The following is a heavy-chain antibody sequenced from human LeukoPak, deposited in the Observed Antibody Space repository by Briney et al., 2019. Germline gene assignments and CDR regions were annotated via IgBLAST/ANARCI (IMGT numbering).Heavy chain of an antibody. Sequence: GGSLRLSCAASGFTFDDYAMHWVRQAPGKGLEWVSGISWNSGSIGYADSVKGRFTISRDNSKNTLYLQMNNLRTEDTAVYYCARDFPGIAVAGTRPLDYWGQGTLVTVSS. CDR1: GFTFDDYA. J-gene: IGHJ4*02. V-gene: IGHV3-9*01. D-gene: IGHD6-19*01. CDR3: ARDFPGIAVAGTRPLDY. CDR2: ISWNSGSI.